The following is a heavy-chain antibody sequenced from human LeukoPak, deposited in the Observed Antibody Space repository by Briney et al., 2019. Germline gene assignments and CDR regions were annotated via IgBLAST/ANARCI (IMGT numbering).Heavy chain of an antibody. V-gene: IGHV3-30*04. Sequence: GGSLRLSCSASGFAFSSDAMHWVRQASGRGLEWLAVISYDGSNEDHAESVRGRFTISRNSLRPEDTAVYYCARDLVYSSGWYAGELDHWGLGTLVIVSS. CDR1: GFAFSSDA. J-gene: IGHJ4*02. CDR3: ARDLVYSSGWYAGELDH. CDR2: ISYDGSNE. D-gene: IGHD6-19*01.